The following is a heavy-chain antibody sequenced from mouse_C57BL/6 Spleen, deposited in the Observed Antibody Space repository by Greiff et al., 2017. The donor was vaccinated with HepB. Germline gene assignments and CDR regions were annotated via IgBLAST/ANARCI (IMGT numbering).Heavy chain of an antibody. D-gene: IGHD2-3*01. CDR2: IYPGDGDT. CDR3: ARDDGYFYYFDY. J-gene: IGHJ2*01. V-gene: IGHV1-82*01. Sequence: VKLMESGPELVKPGASVKISCKASGYAFSSSWMNWVKQRPGKGLEWIGRIYPGDGDTNYNGKFKGKATLTADKSSSTAYMQLSSLTSEDSAVYFCARDDGYFYYFDYWGQGTTLTVSS. CDR1: GYAFSSSW.